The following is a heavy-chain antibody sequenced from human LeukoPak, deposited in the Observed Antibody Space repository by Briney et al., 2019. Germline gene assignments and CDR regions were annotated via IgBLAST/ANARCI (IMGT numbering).Heavy chain of an antibody. D-gene: IGHD4-17*01. CDR3: ARDLGDYGGYYFDY. Sequence: PGGSLRLSCAASGFTFSSYAMSWVRQAPGKGLEWVSAISGSGGSTYYADSVRGRFTISRDNSKNTLYLQMNSLRAEDTAVYYCARDLGDYGGYYFDYWGQGTLVTVSS. CDR2: ISGSGGST. V-gene: IGHV3-23*01. CDR1: GFTFSSYA. J-gene: IGHJ4*02.